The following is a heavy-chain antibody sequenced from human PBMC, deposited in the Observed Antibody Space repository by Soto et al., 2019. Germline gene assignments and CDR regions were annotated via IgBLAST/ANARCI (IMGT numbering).Heavy chain of an antibody. V-gene: IGHV1-18*01. Sequence: QVQLVQSGAEVKKPGASVKVSCKASGYTFTSYGISWVRQAPGQGLEWMGWISAYNGNTKYAQKLQGRVTMTTDTSTSTAYMELRSLRSDDKAVYYCARAHGDYYDSSGNYYAVRWFDPWGQGTLVTVSS. J-gene: IGHJ5*02. CDR3: ARAHGDYYDSSGNYYAVRWFDP. CDR1: GYTFTSYG. CDR2: ISAYNGNT. D-gene: IGHD3-22*01.